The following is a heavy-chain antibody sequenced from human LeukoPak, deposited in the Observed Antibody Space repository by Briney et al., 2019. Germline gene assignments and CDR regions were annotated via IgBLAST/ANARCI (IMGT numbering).Heavy chain of an antibody. CDR1: GGSISSGSYY. CDR2: IYTSGST. CDR3: ARENYDFWSSYDY. D-gene: IGHD3-3*01. Sequence: PSQTLSLTCTVSGGSISSGSYYWSWIRQPAGKGLEWIGRIYTSGSTNYNPSLESRVTISVDTSKNQFSLKLSSVTAADTAVCYCARENYDFWSSYDYWGQGTLVTVSS. V-gene: IGHV4-61*02. J-gene: IGHJ4*02.